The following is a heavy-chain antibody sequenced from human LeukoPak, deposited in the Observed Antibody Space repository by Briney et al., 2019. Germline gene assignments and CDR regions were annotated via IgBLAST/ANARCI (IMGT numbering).Heavy chain of an antibody. CDR3: AKDRLLLARGVIDAFDI. D-gene: IGHD3-10*01. Sequence: GGSLRLSCAASGFTFSTYGMHWVRQAPGKGLEWVAVISYDGDNKYFADSVKGRFTISRDNSKNTLYLQMNSLRAEDTAVYYCAKDRLLLARGVIDAFDIWGQGTMVAVSS. J-gene: IGHJ3*02. CDR1: GFTFSTYG. V-gene: IGHV3-30*18. CDR2: ISYDGDNK.